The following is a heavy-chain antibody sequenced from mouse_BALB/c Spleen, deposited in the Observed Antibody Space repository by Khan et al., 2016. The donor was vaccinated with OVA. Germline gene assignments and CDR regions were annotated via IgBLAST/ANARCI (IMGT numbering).Heavy chain of an antibody. CDR3: ARLAYYYNSEGFAY. V-gene: IGHV5-6*01. CDR1: GFTFSTFG. CDR2: INTGGFYT. J-gene: IGHJ3*01. Sequence: EVELVESGGDLVKPGGSLKLSCAASGFTFSTFGMSWVRQSPDRRLEWVATINTGGFYTYYSDIVTGRFTISRDNAKSTLYLQMSSLKSDDTAIYYCARLAYYYNSEGFAYWGQGTLVTVSA. D-gene: IGHD1-1*01.